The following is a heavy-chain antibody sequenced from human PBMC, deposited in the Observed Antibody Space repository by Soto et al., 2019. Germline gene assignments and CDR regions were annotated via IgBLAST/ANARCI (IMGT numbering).Heavy chain of an antibody. V-gene: IGHV1-3*01. CDR2: INAGNGNT. CDR1: GYTFTRYA. CDR3: AREGSGIGSGWYGY. Sequence: ASVKVSCKASGYTFTRYAMHWVRQAPGQRLEWMGWINAGNGNTKYSQKFQGRVTITRDTSASTAYMELSSLRSEDTAVYYCAREGSGIGSGWYGYWGQGTLVTVSS. D-gene: IGHD6-19*01. J-gene: IGHJ4*02.